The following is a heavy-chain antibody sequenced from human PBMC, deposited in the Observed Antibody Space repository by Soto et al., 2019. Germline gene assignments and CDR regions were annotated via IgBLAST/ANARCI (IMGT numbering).Heavy chain of an antibody. J-gene: IGHJ4*02. CDR1: VYSFAGYW. D-gene: IGHD3-22*01. Sequence: PGGSLKISRKGSVYSFAGYWITWVLQKPGKGLGWMGRIDPSDSQTYYSPSFRGHVTISATTSITTVFLSWSSLRASDTAMYYCARQIYDSDTGPNFQYYFDSWGQGTPVTVSS. V-gene: IGHV5-10-1*01. CDR2: IDPSDSQT. CDR3: ARQIYDSDTGPNFQYYFDS.